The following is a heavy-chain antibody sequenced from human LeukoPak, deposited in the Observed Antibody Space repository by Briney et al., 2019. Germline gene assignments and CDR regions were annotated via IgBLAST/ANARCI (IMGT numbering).Heavy chain of an antibody. Sequence: GRSLRLSCAASGFTFSSYGMHWVRQAPGKGLEWVAVISYDGSNKYYADSVKGRFAISRDNSKNTLYLQMNSLRAEDTAVYYCAKDRSSVDTAMVNWGQGTLVTVSS. CDR3: AKDRSSVDTAMVN. CDR1: GFTFSSYG. J-gene: IGHJ4*02. D-gene: IGHD5-18*01. V-gene: IGHV3-30*18. CDR2: ISYDGSNK.